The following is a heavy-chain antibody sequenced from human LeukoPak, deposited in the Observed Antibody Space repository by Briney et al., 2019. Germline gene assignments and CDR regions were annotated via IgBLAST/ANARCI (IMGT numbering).Heavy chain of an antibody. D-gene: IGHD6-19*01. J-gene: IGHJ4*02. Sequence: PGGSLRLSCAASGFTFKSFEMNWVRQAPGKGLEWLSYISSSGNTMYYADSVKGRFTTSRDNAKNPVYLQMNSLRAEDTGVYYCARGLAVSSNYWGQGTLVTVSS. CDR1: GFTFKSFE. V-gene: IGHV3-48*03. CDR2: ISSSGNTM. CDR3: ARGLAVSSNY.